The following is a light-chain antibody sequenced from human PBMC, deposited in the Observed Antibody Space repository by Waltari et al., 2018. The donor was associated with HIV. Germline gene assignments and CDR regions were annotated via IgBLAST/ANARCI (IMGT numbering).Light chain of an antibody. Sequence: QSVLTQPPSVSGAPGQRVTISCTGSSSNIGAGYDVHWYQQLPGTAPKLLIYGHSIRPSGFPDRFSGSKSGTSASLAITGLQAEDEADYYCQSYDSSLSGSVFGGGTKLTVL. CDR3: QSYDSSLSGSV. V-gene: IGLV1-40*01. CDR2: GHS. CDR1: SSNIGAGYD. J-gene: IGLJ3*02.